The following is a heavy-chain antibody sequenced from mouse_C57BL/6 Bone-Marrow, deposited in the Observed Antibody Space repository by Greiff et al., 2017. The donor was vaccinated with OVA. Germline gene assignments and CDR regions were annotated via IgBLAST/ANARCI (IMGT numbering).Heavy chain of an antibody. CDR1: GFTFSSYT. CDR3: ARRSSWRCRYYFGY. CDR2: ICGGGGNT. V-gene: IGHV5-9*01. Sequence: EVKVVESGGGLVKPGGSLKLSCAASGFTFSSYTMSWVRQTPEKSLEWVATICGGGGNTYYPDSVKGRFTISRDNATNTLYLQMSSLRSEDTALYYCARRSSWRCRYYFGYGGQGNTLTVSS. D-gene: IGHD1-1*01. J-gene: IGHJ2*01.